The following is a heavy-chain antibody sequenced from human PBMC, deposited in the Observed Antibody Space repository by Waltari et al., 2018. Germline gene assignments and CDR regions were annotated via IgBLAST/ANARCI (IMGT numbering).Heavy chain of an antibody. V-gene: IGHV4-39*01. CDR3: ATYIGASVGTAAFDV. CDR1: GVSITINRHY. Sequence: QLQLQESGPGLVKPSVTLSLTCSVSGVSITINRHYWGWIRQPPGQGLEWIGTMSYTGATYSSPSLESRVTVSRDTSKNQLSLKLVSVTAADTAVYYCATYIGASVGTAAFDVWGQGTMVAVSS. D-gene: IGHD1-1*01. CDR2: MSYTGAT. J-gene: IGHJ3*01.